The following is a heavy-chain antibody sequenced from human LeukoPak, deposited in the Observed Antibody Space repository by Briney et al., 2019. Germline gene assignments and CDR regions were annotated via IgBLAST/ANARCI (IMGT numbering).Heavy chain of an antibody. CDR3: ARDQEGFDY. CDR1: GGTFSSYA. V-gene: IGHV1-46*01. Sequence: ASVKVSCKASGGTFSSYAISWVRQAPGQGLEWMGMIYPRDGSTSYAQNLQGRVTVTRDTSTTTVHMELRGLRSEDTAVYYCARDQEGFDYWGQGTVVTVPS. CDR2: IYPRDGST. J-gene: IGHJ4*02.